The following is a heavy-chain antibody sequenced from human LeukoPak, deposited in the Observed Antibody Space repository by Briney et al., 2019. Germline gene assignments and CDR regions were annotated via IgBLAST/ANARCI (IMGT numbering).Heavy chain of an antibody. V-gene: IGHV1-2*02. D-gene: IGHD2/OR15-2a*01. CDR3: ARDLNGARIFDRYNWFDP. CDR1: GYTFTGYY. Sequence: ASVKVSCKASGYTFTGYYMHWVRQAPGQGLEWMGWINPNSGGTNYAQKSQGRVTMTRDTSISTAYMELSRLRSDDTAVYYCARDLNGARIFDRYNWFDPWGQGTLVTVSS. CDR2: INPNSGGT. J-gene: IGHJ5*02.